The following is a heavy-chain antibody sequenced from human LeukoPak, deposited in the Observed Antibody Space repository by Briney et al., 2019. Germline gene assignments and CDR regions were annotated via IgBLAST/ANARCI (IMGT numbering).Heavy chain of an antibody. CDR2: IYTSGST. Sequence: SETLSLTCTVSGGSISSGSYYWRWIRQPAGKGLEWIGRIYTSGSTNYNPSLKSRVTISVDTSKNQFSLKLSSVTAADTAVYYCARDFGGYSYGSASLWFDPWGQGTLVTVSS. V-gene: IGHV4-61*02. CDR3: ARDFGGYSYGSASLWFDP. CDR1: GGSISSGSYY. D-gene: IGHD5-18*01. J-gene: IGHJ5*02.